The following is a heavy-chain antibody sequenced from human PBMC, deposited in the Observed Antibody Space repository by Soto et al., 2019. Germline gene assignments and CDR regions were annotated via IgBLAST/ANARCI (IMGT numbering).Heavy chain of an antibody. Sequence: GSEDKIIGYWSGRMSQITGKGLEWMSIIYPGDSDTRYSPSFQGQVTISADKSISIAYLQMNSLKTEDTAVYYCTRDRRETILAVVILNGRYSGMAVWRQGTTVTVS. J-gene: IGHJ6*02. V-gene: IGHV5-51*01. CDR2: IYPGDSDT. CDR1: EDKIIGYW. D-gene: IGHD3-3*01. CDR3: TRDRRETILAVVILNGRYSGMAV.